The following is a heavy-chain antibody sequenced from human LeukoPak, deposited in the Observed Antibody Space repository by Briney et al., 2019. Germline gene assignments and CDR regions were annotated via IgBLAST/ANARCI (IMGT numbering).Heavy chain of an antibody. D-gene: IGHD4-17*01. CDR2: ISGSGGST. J-gene: IGHJ6*03. CDR3: AKFMSYGDYDGDYYYYMDV. CDR1: GFTFSSYA. V-gene: IGHV3-23*01. Sequence: PGGSLRLSCAASGFTFSSYAMSWVRQAPGKGLEWVSAISGSGGSTYYADSVKGRFTISRDNSKNTLYLQMNSLRAEDTAVYYCAKFMSYGDYDGDYYYYMDVWGKGTTVTVSS.